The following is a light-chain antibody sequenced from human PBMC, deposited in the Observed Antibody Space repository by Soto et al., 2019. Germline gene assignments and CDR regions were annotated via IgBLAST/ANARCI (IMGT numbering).Light chain of an antibody. CDR2: DAT. J-gene: IGKJ4*01. V-gene: IGKV3-15*01. CDR1: QSVSRK. CDR3: QQYNNWPLT. Sequence: EIVMTQSPATLSVSPGERATLSCRASQSVSRKLAWYQQKPGQAPRLLIDDATTRATGIPARFSGSGSGTDFTLTISSLQSEDFAVYYCQQYNNWPLTFGGGTKVEIK.